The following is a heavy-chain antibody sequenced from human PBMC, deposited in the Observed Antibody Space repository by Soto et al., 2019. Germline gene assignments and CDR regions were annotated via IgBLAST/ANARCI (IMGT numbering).Heavy chain of an antibody. J-gene: IGHJ6*02. CDR1: GGSISSSSYY. V-gene: IGHV4-31*03. CDR3: VSTRGYSGYDPSNYYYGMDV. CDR2: IYYSGST. Sequence: PSETLSLTCTVSGGSISSSSYYWSWIRQHPGKGLEWIGYIYYSGSTYYNPSLKSRVTISVDTSKNQFSLKLSSVTAADTAVYYCVSTRGYSGYDPSNYYYGMDVWGQGTTVTVSS. D-gene: IGHD5-12*01.